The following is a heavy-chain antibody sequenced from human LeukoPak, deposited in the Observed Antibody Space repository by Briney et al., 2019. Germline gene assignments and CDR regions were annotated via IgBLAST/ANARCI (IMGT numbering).Heavy chain of an antibody. CDR3: ATGGGSSWSFFDY. J-gene: IGHJ4*02. V-gene: IGHV3-11*01. CDR1: GFTFSDYY. D-gene: IGHD6-13*01. Sequence: GGSLRLSCAASGFTFSDYYMSWIRQAPGKGLERVSYISSSGSTIYYADSVKGRFTISRDNAKNSLYLQMNSLGAEDTAVYYCATGGGSSWSFFDYWGQGTLVTVSS. CDR2: ISSSGSTI.